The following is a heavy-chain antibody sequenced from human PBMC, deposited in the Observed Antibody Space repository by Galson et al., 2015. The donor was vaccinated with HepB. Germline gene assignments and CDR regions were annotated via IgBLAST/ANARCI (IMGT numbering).Heavy chain of an antibody. D-gene: IGHD6-19*01. Sequence: SVKVSCKGSGDTFDSSSINWLRQAPGQGLQWMGRIVPILGTPTYAQNFQDRVTITADDSTKTVYMELTSLRSDDTAVYYCATGAGRQVNWFDPWGQGTPVIVSS. CDR2: IVPILGTP. CDR3: ATGAGRQVNWFDP. J-gene: IGHJ5*02. CDR1: GDTFDSSS. V-gene: IGHV1-69*11.